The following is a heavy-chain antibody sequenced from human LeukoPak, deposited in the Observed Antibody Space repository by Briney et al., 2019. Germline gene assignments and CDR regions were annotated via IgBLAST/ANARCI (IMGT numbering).Heavy chain of an antibody. D-gene: IGHD3-10*01. CDR3: ASPYYYGSGSYNLGAFDI. J-gene: IGHJ3*02. CDR2: IYSGGST. Sequence: GGSLRLSCAASGFTLSSNYMSGVRQAPGEGLEWVSVIYSGGSTYYADSVKGRFTISRDNSKNTLYLQMNSLRAEDTAVYYCASPYYYGSGSYNLGAFDIWGQGTMVTVSS. CDR1: GFTLSSNY. V-gene: IGHV3-66*01.